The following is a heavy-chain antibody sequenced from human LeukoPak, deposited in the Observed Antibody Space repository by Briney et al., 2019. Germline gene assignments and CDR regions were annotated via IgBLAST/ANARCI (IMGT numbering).Heavy chain of an antibody. CDR1: GGSISSYY. D-gene: IGHD6-13*01. CDR3: ARGGIDSRGSWYVAFDI. CDR2: IYYSGST. V-gene: IGHV4-59*01. Sequence: SETLSLTCTVSGGSISSYYWSWVRQPPGKGLEWIGYIYYSGSTNYNPSLKSRVTISVDTSKNQFSLKLSSVTAADTAVYYCARGGIDSRGSWYVAFDIWGQGTMVTVSS. J-gene: IGHJ3*02.